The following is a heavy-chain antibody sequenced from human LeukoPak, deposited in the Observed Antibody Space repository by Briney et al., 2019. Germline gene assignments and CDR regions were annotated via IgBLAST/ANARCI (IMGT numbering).Heavy chain of an antibody. Sequence: GGSLRLSCAASGFTFSSYWMHWVRQAPGKGLVWVSRINSDSTTYADSVQGRFSIARDNVRNTLFLQMRKLRADATAVYYCARGGELDPWKSSNFDYWGQGTLVTVSS. J-gene: IGHJ4*02. CDR2: INSDST. CDR3: ARGGELDPWKSSNFDY. D-gene: IGHD1-7*01. V-gene: IGHV3-74*01. CDR1: GFTFSSYW.